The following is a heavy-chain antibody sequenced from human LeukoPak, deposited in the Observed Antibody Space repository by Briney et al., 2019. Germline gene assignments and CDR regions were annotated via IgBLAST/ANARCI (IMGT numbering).Heavy chain of an antibody. CDR3: ARGDKQWLDPFDY. CDR2: ISYDGSNK. J-gene: IGHJ4*02. D-gene: IGHD6-19*01. Sequence: GGSLRLSCAASVFSFSGYSMHWVRQAPCKGLEWVAVISYDGSNKYYADSVKGRFTISRDNSKNTLYLQMNSLRAEDTAVYYCARGDKQWLDPFDYWGQGTLVTVSS. CDR1: VFSFSGYS. V-gene: IGHV3-30*04.